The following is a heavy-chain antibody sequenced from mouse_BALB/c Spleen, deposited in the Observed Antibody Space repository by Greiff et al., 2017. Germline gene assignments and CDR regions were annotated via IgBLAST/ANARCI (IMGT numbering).Heavy chain of an antibody. V-gene: IGHV1-18*01. Sequence: EVQLQESGPELVKPGASVKIPCKASGYTFTDYNMDWVKQSPGKSLEWIGAINPNNGGTIYDQKFKGKATLTVDKSSSTAYMELRSLTSEDTAVYYCARGGIYRVTTVVATRGLGYWGQGTTLTVST. CDR2: INPNNGGT. D-gene: IGHD1-1*01. CDR3: ARGGIYRVTTVVATRGLGY. J-gene: IGHJ2*01. CDR1: GYTFTDYN.